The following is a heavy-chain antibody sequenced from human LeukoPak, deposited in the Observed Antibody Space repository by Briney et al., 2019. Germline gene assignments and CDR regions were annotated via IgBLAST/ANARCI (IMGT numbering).Heavy chain of an antibody. V-gene: IGHV4-30-4*08. Sequence: PSQTLSLTCTVSGNSISSGDNYWSWIRQPPGKGLEWIGEINHSGSTNYNPSLKSRVTISVDTSKNQFSLKLSSVTAADTAVYYCASPGSMVRGVMKYWGQGTLVTVSS. CDR1: GNSISSGDNY. CDR3: ASPGSMVRGVMKY. J-gene: IGHJ4*02. D-gene: IGHD3-10*01. CDR2: INHSGST.